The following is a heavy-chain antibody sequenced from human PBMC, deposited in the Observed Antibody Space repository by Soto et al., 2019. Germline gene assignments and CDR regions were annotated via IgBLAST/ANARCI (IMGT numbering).Heavy chain of an antibody. J-gene: IGHJ4*02. CDR1: VVSISSYY. CDR3: ARVGWTTVGYYFDY. CDR2: IHYSGST. Sequence: SATLSLTCTVSVVSISSYYWSWIRQPPGKGLEWIGYIHYSGSTKYNPSLKSRVSISVDTSKSQFSLKLSSVTAADTAVYYCARVGWTTVGYYFDYWGQGALVTVSS. V-gene: IGHV4-59*01. D-gene: IGHD4-17*01.